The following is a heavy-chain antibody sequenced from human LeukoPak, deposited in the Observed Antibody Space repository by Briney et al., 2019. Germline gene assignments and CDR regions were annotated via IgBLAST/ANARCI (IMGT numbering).Heavy chain of an antibody. D-gene: IGHD6-13*01. CDR2: IYYSGST. J-gene: IGHJ4*02. V-gene: IGHV4-59*01. CDR1: GDSISGFY. CDR3: AREVVAAAGTVDY. Sequence: SETLSLTCTVSGDSISGFYWSWIRQPPGKGLEWIGYIYYSGSTNRNPSLKSRVTISVDTSKNQFSLKLSSVTAADTAVYYCAREVVAAAGTVDYWGQGTLVTVSS.